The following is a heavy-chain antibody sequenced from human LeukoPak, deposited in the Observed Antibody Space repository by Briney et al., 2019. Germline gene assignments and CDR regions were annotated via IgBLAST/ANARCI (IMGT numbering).Heavy chain of an antibody. CDR3: ARDSGRSWENYWYFDL. V-gene: IGHV3-7*01. CDR1: GFTFSSYW. CDR2: IKQEGSEK. D-gene: IGHD6-13*01. Sequence: GGSLRLSCAASGFTFSSYWMSWVRQAPGRGLEWVANIKQEGSEKYYVDSVKGRFTISRDNAKNSLYLQMNSLRAEDTAVYYCARDSGRSWENYWYFDLWGRGTLVTVAS. J-gene: IGHJ2*01.